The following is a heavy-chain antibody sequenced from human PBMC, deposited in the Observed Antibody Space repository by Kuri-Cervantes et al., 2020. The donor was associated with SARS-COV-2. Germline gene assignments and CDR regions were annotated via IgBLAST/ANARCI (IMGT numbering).Heavy chain of an antibody. J-gene: IGHJ4*02. D-gene: IGHD6-6*01. Sequence: GSLRLSCAVYGGSFSGYYWSWIRQPPGEGLEWIGEINHSGSTNYNPSLKSRVTISVDTSKNQFSLKLSSVTAADTAVYYCARFTEYSSSLLDYWGQGTLVTVSS. V-gene: IGHV4-34*01. CDR3: ARFTEYSSSLLDY. CDR2: INHSGST. CDR1: GGSFSGYY.